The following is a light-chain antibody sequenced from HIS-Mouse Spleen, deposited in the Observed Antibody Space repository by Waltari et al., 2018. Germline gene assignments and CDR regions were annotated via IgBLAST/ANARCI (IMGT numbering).Light chain of an antibody. V-gene: IGLV3-19*01. CDR2: GKN. Sequence: SSELTQDPAVSVALGQTVRITCQGDSLRSYYASWYQQKPGQAPVLGIYGKNNRPSGIPDRFSGSSSANTGSLTITGAQAEDEADYYCNSRDSSGNHQVFGGGTKLTVL. CDR1: SLRSYY. J-gene: IGLJ3*02. CDR3: NSRDSSGNHQV.